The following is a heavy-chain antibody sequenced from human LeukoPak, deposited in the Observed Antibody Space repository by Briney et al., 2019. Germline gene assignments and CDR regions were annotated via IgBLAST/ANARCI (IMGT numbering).Heavy chain of an antibody. CDR1: GFSFTDYS. CDR2: ISTNGNYI. V-gene: IGHV3-21*01. CDR3: ARDLLGAEDAFDI. Sequence: GGSLRLSCAASGFSFTDYSVHWVRQAPGKGLEWISSISTNGNYIYYADSVRGRFSISRDIAKSSLFPQMNSLKVEDTAVYYCARDLLGAEDAFDIWGQGTMVIVSS. D-gene: IGHD1-26*01. J-gene: IGHJ3*02.